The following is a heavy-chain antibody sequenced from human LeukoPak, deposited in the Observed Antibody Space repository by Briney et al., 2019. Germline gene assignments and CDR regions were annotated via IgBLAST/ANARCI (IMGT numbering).Heavy chain of an antibody. CDR2: IKEDGSEE. CDR3: ARDWLAGNPYHAFDL. CDR1: GFTFSSYW. D-gene: IGHD3-22*01. J-gene: IGHJ3*01. Sequence: GGSLRLSCAASGFTFSSYWMSWVRQAPGKGLECVDNIKEDGSEEYYVDSVKGRFSISRDNAKNSLYLQMNSLRAEDTAVYYCARDWLAGNPYHAFDLWGKGTMVTLSS. V-gene: IGHV3-7*01.